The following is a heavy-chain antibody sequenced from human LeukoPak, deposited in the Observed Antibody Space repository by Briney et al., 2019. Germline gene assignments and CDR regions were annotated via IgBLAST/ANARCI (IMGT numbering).Heavy chain of an antibody. V-gene: IGHV1-18*01. CDR3: ARPDSSGWCFDY. J-gene: IGHJ4*02. Sequence: ASVKVSCKASGGTFSSYAISWVRQAPGQGLEWMGWISAYSGNTNYAQKLQGRVTMTTDTSTSTAHMELRSLRSDDTAVYYCARPDSSGWCFDYWGQGTLVTVSS. CDR2: ISAYSGNT. D-gene: IGHD6-19*01. CDR1: GGTFSSYA.